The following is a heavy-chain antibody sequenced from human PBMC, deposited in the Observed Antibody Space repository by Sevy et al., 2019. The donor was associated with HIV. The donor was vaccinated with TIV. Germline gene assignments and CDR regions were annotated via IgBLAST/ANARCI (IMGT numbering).Heavy chain of an antibody. J-gene: IGHJ4*02. D-gene: IGHD2-21*01. Sequence: GESLKISCAASGFSYSSYGMHWVRQAPGKGLEWGAYIQYDGSNKDYADSVKGRFTISRDNSKNTLDLQMNSLRVEDTAVYYCVKEGGGEGGDHWGQGTLVTVSS. V-gene: IGHV3-30*02. CDR3: VKEGGGEGGDH. CDR1: GFSYSSYG. CDR2: IQYDGSNK.